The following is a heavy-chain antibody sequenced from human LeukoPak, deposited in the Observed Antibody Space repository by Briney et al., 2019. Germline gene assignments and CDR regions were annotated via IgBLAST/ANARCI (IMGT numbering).Heavy chain of an antibody. Sequence: SETLSLTCTVSGDSISGGTYLWAWIRQPPGKGLEWIGSTSYSGTTYYNPSLKSRVTVSLDTSKNQFSLKLSSMTAADTAVYYCARGRDGYLYYYFDYWGQGTLVTVSS. D-gene: IGHD5-24*01. V-gene: IGHV4-39*01. J-gene: IGHJ4*02. CDR2: TSYSGTT. CDR1: GDSISGGTYL. CDR3: ARGRDGYLYYYFDY.